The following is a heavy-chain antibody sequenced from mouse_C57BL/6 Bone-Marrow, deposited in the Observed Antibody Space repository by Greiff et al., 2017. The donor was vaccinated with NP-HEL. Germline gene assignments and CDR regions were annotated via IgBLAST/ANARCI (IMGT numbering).Heavy chain of an antibody. CDR3: ASPYYYGSSYRWYFDV. D-gene: IGHD1-1*01. Sequence: VQLQQSGPELVKPGASVKISCKASGYAFSSSWMNWVKQRPGKGLEWIGRIYPGDGDTNYNGKFKGKATLTADKSSSTAYMQLSSLTSEDSAVYFCASPYYYGSSYRWYFDVWGTGTTVTVSS. CDR2: IYPGDGDT. CDR1: GYAFSSSW. J-gene: IGHJ1*03. V-gene: IGHV1-82*01.